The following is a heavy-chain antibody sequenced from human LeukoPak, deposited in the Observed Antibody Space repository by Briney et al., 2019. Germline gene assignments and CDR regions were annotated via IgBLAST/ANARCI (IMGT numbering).Heavy chain of an antibody. CDR2: ISGSGGST. CDR1: GFTFSSYA. CDR3: ANGVLRYFDWPTARAEYFQH. V-gene: IGHV3-23*01. D-gene: IGHD3-9*01. J-gene: IGHJ1*01. Sequence: GGSLRLSCAASGFTFSSYAMSWVRQAPGKGLEWVSAISGSGGSTYYAGSVKGRFTISRDNSKNTLYLQMNSLRAEDTAVYYCANGVLRYFDWPTARAEYFQHWGQGTLVTVSS.